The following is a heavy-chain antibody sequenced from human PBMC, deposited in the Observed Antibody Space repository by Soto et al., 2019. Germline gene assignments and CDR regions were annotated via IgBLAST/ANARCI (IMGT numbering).Heavy chain of an antibody. V-gene: IGHV3-48*03. J-gene: IGHJ6*02. Sequence: PGGSLRLSCAASGFTFSSYEMNWVRQAPGKGLEWVSYISSSGSTIYYADSVKGRFTISRDNAKNSLYLQMNSLRAEDTAVYYCARVRLPYYYYGMDVWGQGTTVTVSS. CDR2: ISSSGSTI. CDR1: GFTFSSYE. CDR3: ARVRLPYYYYGMDV.